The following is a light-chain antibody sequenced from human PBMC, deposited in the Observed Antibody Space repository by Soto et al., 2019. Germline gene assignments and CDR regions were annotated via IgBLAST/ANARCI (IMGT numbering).Light chain of an antibody. J-gene: IGLJ1*01. CDR1: RSNIGSNS. CDR3: AAWDDSLKAFV. V-gene: IGLV1-44*01. Sequence: QSVLTQPPSASGTPGQRVTISCSGSRSNIGSNSVSWYQQLPGTPPKLLIYSNSQRPSGVPDRFSGSKSGTSASLAISGLHSDDEADHYCAAWDDSLKAFVFGTGTKATVL. CDR2: SNS.